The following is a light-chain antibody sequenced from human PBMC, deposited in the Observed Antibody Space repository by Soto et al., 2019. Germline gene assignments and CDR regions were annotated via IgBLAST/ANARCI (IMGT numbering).Light chain of an antibody. CDR3: QQSHTYSLP. J-gene: IGKJ1*01. CDR1: QSFSGW. V-gene: IGKV1-5*01. CDR2: DAF. Sequence: IRMTQSASTLSAYVEDRVTITFRASQSFSGWLAWYQQKPGKAPNLLIYDAFSLKRGVPSRFSGSGSGPEFTLTISSLQPDDFATYYCQQSHTYSLPFAQGTKVDI.